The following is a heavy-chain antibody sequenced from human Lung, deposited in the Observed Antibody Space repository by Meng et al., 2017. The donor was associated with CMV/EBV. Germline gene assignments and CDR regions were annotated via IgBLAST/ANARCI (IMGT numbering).Heavy chain of an antibody. J-gene: IGHJ5*02. CDR2: IAPSDCYT. Sequence: YAVSKHWNGWVRQMPGRGLEWMGIIAPSDCYTTNSPSFEGRVTMSFDKSINTAYLQWGSLQASDTAMYYCVRRGNLNTKRKNWFDPWGQGTLVTVSS. CDR1: YAVSKHW. V-gene: IGHV5-51*01. CDR3: VRRGNLNTKRKNWFDP. D-gene: IGHD2-8*01.